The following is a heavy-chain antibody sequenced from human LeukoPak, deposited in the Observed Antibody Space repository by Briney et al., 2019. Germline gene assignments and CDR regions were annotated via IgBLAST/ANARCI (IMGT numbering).Heavy chain of an antibody. J-gene: IGHJ4*02. CDR2: IRYDGGNK. Sequence: PGGSLRLSCAASGFTFSRYSMNWVRQAPGKGLEWVAFIRYDGGNKYYADSVKGRFTISRDNSKNTLNLQMNSLRAEDTAVYYCAKDPTHYRVWDYYETIGLSYWGQGTLVTVSS. CDR1: GFTFSRYS. D-gene: IGHD3-22*01. CDR3: AKDPTHYRVWDYYETIGLSY. V-gene: IGHV3-30*02.